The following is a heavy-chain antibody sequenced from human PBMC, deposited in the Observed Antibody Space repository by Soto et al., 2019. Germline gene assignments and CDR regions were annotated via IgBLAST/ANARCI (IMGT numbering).Heavy chain of an antibody. D-gene: IGHD3-10*01. Sequence: DVHLVESGGGLVKPGGSLRLSCATSGYSFSSHNIYWFRQAPGKGLEWVSYIGTSDTSMYYADSVKGRFTVSRDDAKKAVYLQMDRLRVEDTATYSCARERSTLVRAYNWGQGTLVTVSS. CDR3: ARERSTLVRAYN. J-gene: IGHJ4*02. V-gene: IGHV3-21*01. CDR2: IGTSDTSM. CDR1: GYSFSSHN.